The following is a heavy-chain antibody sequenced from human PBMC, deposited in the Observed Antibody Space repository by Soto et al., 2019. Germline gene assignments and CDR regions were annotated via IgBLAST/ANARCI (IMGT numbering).Heavy chain of an antibody. CDR3: ARVTTPYYFDY. J-gene: IGHJ4*02. CDR2: IYHSGST. D-gene: IGHD4-4*01. CDR1: GGSISSGGYS. Sequence: QLXXXESGSGLVKPSQTLSLTCAVSGGSISSGGYSWSWIRQPPGKGLEWIGYIYHSGSTYYNPSLKSRVTISVDRSKNQFSLKLSSVTAADTAVYYCARVTTPYYFDYWGQGTLVTVSS. V-gene: IGHV4-30-2*01.